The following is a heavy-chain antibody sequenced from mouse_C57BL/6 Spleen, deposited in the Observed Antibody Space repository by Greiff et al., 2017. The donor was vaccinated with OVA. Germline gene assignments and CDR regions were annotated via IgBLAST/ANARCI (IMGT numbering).Heavy chain of an antibody. V-gene: IGHV1-22*01. Sequence: VQLKESGPELVKPGASVKMSCKASGYTFTDYNMHWVKQSHGKSLEWIGYINPNNGGTSYNQKFKGKATLTVNKSSSTAYMELRSLTSEDSAVYYCAREDDGYYAWFAYWGQGTLVTVSA. D-gene: IGHD2-3*01. CDR3: AREDDGYYAWFAY. CDR2: INPNNGGT. J-gene: IGHJ3*01. CDR1: GYTFTDYN.